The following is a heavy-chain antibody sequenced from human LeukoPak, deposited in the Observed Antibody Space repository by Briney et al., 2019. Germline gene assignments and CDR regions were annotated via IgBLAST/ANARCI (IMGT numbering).Heavy chain of an antibody. CDR2: ISSSGSTI. Sequence: PGGSLRLSCAASGFTFSDYYMSWIRQAPGKGLEWVSYISSSGSTIYYADSVKGRFTISRDNAKNSLYLQMNSLRAEDTAVYYCARAAAVAGPDAFDIWGQGTMVTVSS. V-gene: IGHV3-11*04. CDR1: GFTFSDYY. CDR3: ARAAAVAGPDAFDI. D-gene: IGHD6-19*01. J-gene: IGHJ3*02.